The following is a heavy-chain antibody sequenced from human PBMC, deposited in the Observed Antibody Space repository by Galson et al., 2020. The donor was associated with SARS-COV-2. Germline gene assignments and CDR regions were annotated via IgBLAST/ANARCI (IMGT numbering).Heavy chain of an antibody. J-gene: IGHJ4*02. CDR2: IYYSGST. D-gene: IGHD6-19*01. Sequence: ASETLSLTCTVSGGSISSYYWTWIRQPPGKGLEWIGYIYYSGSTNYNPSLKSRVTISVDTSKNQFSLNLSSVTAADTAVYYCARVSSSGWHYFDYWGQGTLLTVSS. CDR3: ARVSSSGWHYFDY. CDR1: GGSISSYY. V-gene: IGHV4-59*01.